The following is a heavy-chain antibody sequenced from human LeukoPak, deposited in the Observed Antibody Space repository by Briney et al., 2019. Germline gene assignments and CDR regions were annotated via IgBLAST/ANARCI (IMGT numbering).Heavy chain of an antibody. CDR3: ARDLRSGSYYRPLYYYGMDV. CDR2: ISSSGSTI. Sequence: GGSLRLSCAASGFTFSSYEMNWVRQAPGKGLEWVSYISSSGSTIYYADSVKGRFTISRDNAKNSLYLQMNSLRAEDTAVYYCARDLRSGSYYRPLYYYGMDVWGQGTTVTVSS. D-gene: IGHD3-10*01. J-gene: IGHJ6*02. CDR1: GFTFSSYE. V-gene: IGHV3-48*03.